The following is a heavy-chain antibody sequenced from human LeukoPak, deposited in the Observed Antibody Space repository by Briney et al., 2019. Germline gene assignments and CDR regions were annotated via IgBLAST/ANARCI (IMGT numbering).Heavy chain of an antibody. J-gene: IGHJ1*01. CDR1: GGSFSGYY. V-gene: IGHV4-34*01. CDR3: ARGRRQWLVKVYFQH. CDR2: INHSGST. Sequence: SETLSLTCAVYGGSFSGYYWSWIRQPPGKGLEWIGEINHSGSTNYNPSLKSRVTISVDTSKNQFSLKLSSVTAADTAVYYCARGRRQWLVKVYFQHWGQGTLVTVSS. D-gene: IGHD6-19*01.